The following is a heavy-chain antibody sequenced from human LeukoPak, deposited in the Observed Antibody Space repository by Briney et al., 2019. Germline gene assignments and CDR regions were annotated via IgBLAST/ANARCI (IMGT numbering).Heavy chain of an antibody. CDR2: ICTGGIT. CDR1: GGSISSYY. Sequence: PSETLSLTCTVSGGSISSYYWSWIRQPAGKGLEWIGRICTGGITNYNPSLKSRVTMSVDTSKNQFSLKLSSVTAADTAVYYCASSGGYYYDSSGYYPDYWGQGTLVTVSS. V-gene: IGHV4-4*07. D-gene: IGHD3-22*01. CDR3: ASSGGYYYDSSGYYPDY. J-gene: IGHJ4*02.